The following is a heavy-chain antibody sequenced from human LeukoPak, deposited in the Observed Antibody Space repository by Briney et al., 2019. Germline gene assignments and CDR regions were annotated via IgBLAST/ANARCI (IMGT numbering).Heavy chain of an antibody. CDR1: GFTLSSYS. D-gene: IGHD6-6*01. J-gene: IGHJ2*01. V-gene: IGHV3-21*01. Sequence: GGSLRLSCAASGFTLSSYSMNWVRQAPGKGLEWVSSISSSSSYIYYADSVKGRFTISRDNAKNSLYLQMNSLRAEDTAVYYCARGDSSSYYWYFDLWGRGTLVTVSS. CDR3: ARGDSSSYYWYFDL. CDR2: ISSSSSYI.